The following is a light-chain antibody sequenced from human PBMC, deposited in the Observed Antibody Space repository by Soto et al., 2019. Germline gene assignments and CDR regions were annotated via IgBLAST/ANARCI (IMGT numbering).Light chain of an antibody. CDR1: QSLLHSNGYNY. CDR2: LGS. V-gene: IGKV2-28*01. J-gene: IGKJ4*01. Sequence: DIVMTQSPLSLPVTPGEPASISCRSSQSLLHSNGYNYLDWYLQKPGQSPQLLIYLGSNRASGVPDRFSGSGSGTDFTLKISRVDAEDFGVYYCMQALQTPLTFGGGTKVEIK. CDR3: MQALQTPLT.